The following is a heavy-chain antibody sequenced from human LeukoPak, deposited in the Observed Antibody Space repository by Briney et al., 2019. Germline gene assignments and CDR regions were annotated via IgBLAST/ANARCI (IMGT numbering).Heavy chain of an antibody. V-gene: IGHV1-18*01. CDR1: GYTFTSYG. D-gene: IGHD3-10*01. CDR3: ARGGDYYYGSGSNDY. J-gene: IGHJ4*02. Sequence: GASVKVSCKASGYTFTSYGISWVRQAPGQGLEWMGWISGYNGNTNYAQQKLQGRVTMTRDMSTSTVYMELSSLRSEDTAVYYCARGGDYYYGSGSNDYWGQGTLVTVSS. CDR2: ISGYNGNT.